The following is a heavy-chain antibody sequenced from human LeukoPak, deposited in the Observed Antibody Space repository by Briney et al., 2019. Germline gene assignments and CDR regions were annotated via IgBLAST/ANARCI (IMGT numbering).Heavy chain of an antibody. CDR3: AKAPVTSCRGAFCYPFDY. V-gene: IGHV3-23*01. J-gene: IGHJ4*02. CDR2: ISGSGGST. CDR1: GFTFSSYG. D-gene: IGHD2-15*01. Sequence: GGSLRLSCAASGFTFSSYGMSWVRQAPGKGLEWVSAISGSGGSTYYADSVKGRFTISRDTSRGTLYLQMNSLRAEDAAVYYCAKAPVTSCRGAFCYPFDYWGQGTLVTVSS.